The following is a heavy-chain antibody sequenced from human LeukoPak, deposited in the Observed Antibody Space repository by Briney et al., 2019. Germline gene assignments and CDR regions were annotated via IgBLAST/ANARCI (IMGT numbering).Heavy chain of an antibody. CDR2: IHHSGST. D-gene: IGHD3-10*01. J-gene: IGHJ6*02. Sequence: SETLSLTCAVSGDSISSNNWWTWVRQSLGKGLEWIGEIHHSGSTNYNPSLKSRVTMSLEKSKNQFSLILNSVTAADTAVYYCARGITMVRPWDVWGQGTTVTVSS. V-gene: IGHV4-4*02. CDR3: ARGITMVRPWDV. CDR1: GDSISSNNW.